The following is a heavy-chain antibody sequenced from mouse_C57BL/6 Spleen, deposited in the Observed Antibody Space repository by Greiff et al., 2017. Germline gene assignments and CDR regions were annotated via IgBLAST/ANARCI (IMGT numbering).Heavy chain of an antibody. D-gene: IGHD2-4*01. J-gene: IGHJ3*01. Sequence: EVQGVESGPELVKPGASVKISCKASGYSFTDYNMNWVKQSNGKSLEWIGVINPNYGTTSYNQKFKGKATLTVDKSSSTDYMQLNSLTSEDSAVYYCARSGYDYDEEFAYWGQGTLVTVSA. V-gene: IGHV1-39*01. CDR3: ARSGYDYDEEFAY. CDR2: INPNYGTT. CDR1: GYSFTDYN.